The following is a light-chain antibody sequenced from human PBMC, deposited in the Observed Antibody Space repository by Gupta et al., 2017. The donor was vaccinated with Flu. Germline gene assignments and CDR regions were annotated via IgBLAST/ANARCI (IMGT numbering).Light chain of an antibody. Sequence: VTFSCTGSSSNIGAGYDVHWYQHRPGRAPRLLIYGSFNRPSGVPDRFSGSKSGTSAELDITGLQAEDEADYYCQSYDSSLSGGVFGGGTKLTVL. CDR3: QSYDSSLSGGV. V-gene: IGLV1-40*01. J-gene: IGLJ2*01. CDR1: SSNIGAGYD. CDR2: GSF.